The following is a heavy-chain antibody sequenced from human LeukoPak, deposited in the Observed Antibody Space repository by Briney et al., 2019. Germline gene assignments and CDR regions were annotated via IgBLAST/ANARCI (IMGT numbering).Heavy chain of an antibody. D-gene: IGHD1-26*01. J-gene: IGHJ5*02. Sequence: SVKVSCKTSGGTFTSYAITWVRQAPGQGLEWMGKIIPISGTTNYAQKSQGRVTFTADESTSTAYMELSSLRSEDTALYYCARKLRLGGNWFDPWGQGTLVTVLS. CDR2: IIPISGTT. CDR3: ARKLRLGGNWFDP. V-gene: IGHV1-69*13. CDR1: GGTFTSYA.